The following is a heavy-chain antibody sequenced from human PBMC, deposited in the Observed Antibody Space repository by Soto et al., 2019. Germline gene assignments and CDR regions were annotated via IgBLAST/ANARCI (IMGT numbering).Heavy chain of an antibody. CDR3: AKGGASRVDALDV. J-gene: IGHJ3*01. Sequence: EVPLVESGGGLAQPGRSLRLSCAASGFIFDEYAMHWVRQVPGKGLEWVSTVSWNSATIAYADSVKGRFIISRDSATNSLYLQMSSLRPEDTAFYYCAKGGASRVDALDVWGQGTLVTVSS. V-gene: IGHV3-9*01. CDR2: VSWNSATI. CDR1: GFIFDEYA. D-gene: IGHD3-16*01.